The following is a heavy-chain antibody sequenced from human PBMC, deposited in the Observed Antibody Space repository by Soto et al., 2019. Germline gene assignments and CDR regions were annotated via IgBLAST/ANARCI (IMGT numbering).Heavy chain of an antibody. Sequence: EVQLVESGGGLVQPGGSLRLSCAASGFTVSSNYMSWVRQAPGKGMEWVSAIYSGGSTYYADSVKGRFTISPHNSKKILDLERNSVGAEDTAVYYCAIRPDYYGAGYYYDHDGFHLWGPGAMVTV. CDR1: GFTVSSNY. CDR2: IYSGGST. CDR3: AIRPDYYGAGYYYDHDGFHL. V-gene: IGHV3-53*04. J-gene: IGHJ3*01. D-gene: IGHD3-10*01.